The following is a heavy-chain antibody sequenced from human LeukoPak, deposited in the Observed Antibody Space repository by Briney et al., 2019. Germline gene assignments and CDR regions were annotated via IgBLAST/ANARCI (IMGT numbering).Heavy chain of an antibody. Sequence: GGSLRLSCAASGFTFNSYAMYWVRQAPGKGLEWVSGIFGSGGSAHYADSVKGRFTISRDNSKDTVYLQMDSLRVEDTAVYYCGKTTTGYSSGRYPGWPVDYWGQGTLVTVSS. D-gene: IGHD6-19*01. J-gene: IGHJ4*02. CDR2: IFGSGGSA. V-gene: IGHV3-23*01. CDR1: GFTFNSYA. CDR3: GKTTTGYSSGRYPGWPVDY.